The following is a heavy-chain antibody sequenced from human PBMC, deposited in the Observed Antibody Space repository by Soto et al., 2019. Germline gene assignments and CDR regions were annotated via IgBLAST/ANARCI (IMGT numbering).Heavy chain of an antibody. CDR2: ISGSGGVT. D-gene: IGHD6-6*01. CDR3: AKSHRAYSSSDMDV. V-gene: IGHV3-23*01. CDR1: GFNFSSYA. J-gene: IGHJ6*02. Sequence: GGSLRLSCAVSGFNFSSYAVSWVRQAPGKGLEWVSTISGSGGVTYYADSVKGRFTISRDNSKNTLYLQMYSLRAEHTAVYYCAKSHRAYSSSDMDVWGQGTTVTVSS.